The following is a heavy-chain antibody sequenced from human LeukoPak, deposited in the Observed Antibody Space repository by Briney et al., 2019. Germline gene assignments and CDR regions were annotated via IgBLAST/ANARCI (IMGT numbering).Heavy chain of an antibody. V-gene: IGHV4-34*01. D-gene: IGHD2-15*01. Sequence: PSETLSLTCAVYGGAFSGYYWSWIRQPPGKGLEWIGEINHSRSTNYNPSLKSRVTISVDTSKNQFSLKLSSVTAADTAVYYCARGCVVAATLSWFDPWGQGTLVTVSS. CDR1: GGAFSGYY. J-gene: IGHJ5*02. CDR3: ARGCVVAATLSWFDP. CDR2: INHSRST.